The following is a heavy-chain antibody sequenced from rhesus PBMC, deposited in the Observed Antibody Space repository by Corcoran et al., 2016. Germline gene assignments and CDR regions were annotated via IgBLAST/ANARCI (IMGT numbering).Heavy chain of an antibody. V-gene: IGHV4S10*01. J-gene: IGHJ5-2*02. CDR2: IYGSEKST. Sequence: QVQLQESGPGVVKPSETLSLTCAVSGGSISDSYRRSWIRQPPGKGLEWIGYIYGSEKSTHYNPALKIRVTISKDTSKNQCSLKLSSVTAADTAVDYCARDCSGSYYYSDNSLDVWGRGVLVTVSS. D-gene: IGHD3-16*01. CDR3: ARDCSGSYYYSDNSLDV. CDR1: GGSISDSYR.